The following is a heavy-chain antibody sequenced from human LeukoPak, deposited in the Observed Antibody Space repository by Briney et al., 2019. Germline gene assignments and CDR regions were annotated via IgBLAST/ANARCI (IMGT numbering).Heavy chain of an antibody. CDR3: ARGPNYSNFGSTYYYYMDV. V-gene: IGHV1-8*03. J-gene: IGHJ6*03. D-gene: IGHD4-11*01. Sequence: GASVKVSCKASGYRFTNYDINWVRQATGQGLEWMGWMNPQSGNTGYAQKFRGRVTITRDTSITTAYMELSSLRSEDTAVHYCARGPNYSNFGSTYYYYMDVWGKGTTVTVSS. CDR2: MNPQSGNT. CDR1: GYRFTNYD.